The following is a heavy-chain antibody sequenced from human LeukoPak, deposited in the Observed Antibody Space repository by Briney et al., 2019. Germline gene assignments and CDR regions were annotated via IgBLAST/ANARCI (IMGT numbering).Heavy chain of an antibody. CDR1: GFTFRSYD. J-gene: IGHJ4*02. CDR2: MKSKTEGGTT. Sequence: GGSLRLSCAASGFTFRSYDMSWVRQAPGKGLEWVGRMKSKTEGGTTDYAAPVKGRFIISRDDSKNTLYLQMNSLKTEDTAVYYCTTDLRWEVYFDYRGQGTLVTVSS. V-gene: IGHV3-15*01. D-gene: IGHD4-23*01. CDR3: TTDLRWEVYFDY.